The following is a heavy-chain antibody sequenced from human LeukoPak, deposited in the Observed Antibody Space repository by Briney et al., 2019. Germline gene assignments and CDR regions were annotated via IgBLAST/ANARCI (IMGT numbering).Heavy chain of an antibody. D-gene: IGHD3-22*01. CDR1: GFTFSSYG. J-gene: IGHJ3*02. V-gene: IGHV3-30*03. Sequence: GGSLRLSCAASGFTFSSYGMHWVRQAPGKGLEWVAVISYDGSNKYYADSVKGRFTISRDNSKNTLYLQMNSLRAEDTAVYYCAREHYYDSSGSDAFDIWGQGTMVTVSS. CDR3: AREHYYDSSGSDAFDI. CDR2: ISYDGSNK.